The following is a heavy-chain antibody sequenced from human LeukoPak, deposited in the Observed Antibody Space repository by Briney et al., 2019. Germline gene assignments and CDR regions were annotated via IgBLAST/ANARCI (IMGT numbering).Heavy chain of an antibody. D-gene: IGHD3-22*01. J-gene: IGHJ1*01. CDR2: INHSGST. Sequence: SETLSLTCAVYGGSFSGYYWSWIRQPPGKGLEWIGEINHSGSTNYNPSLKSRVTISVDTSKNQFSLKLSPVTAADTAVYYCARGRIHYDSSGRNPGIQHWGQGTLVTVCS. CDR1: GGSFSGYY. CDR3: ARGRIHYDSSGRNPGIQH. V-gene: IGHV4-34*01.